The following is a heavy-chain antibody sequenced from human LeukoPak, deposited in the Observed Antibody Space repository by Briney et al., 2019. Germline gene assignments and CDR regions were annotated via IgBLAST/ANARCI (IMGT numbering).Heavy chain of an antibody. CDR2: IYYSGST. Sequence: PSGTLSLTCTVSGGSISSGDYYWSWIRQPPGKGLEWIGYIYYSGSTYYNPSLKSRVTISVDTSKNQFSLKLSSVTAADTAVYYCAREVIIPYYYGSGSYSNFDYWGQGTLVTVSS. V-gene: IGHV4-30-4*01. CDR3: AREVIIPYYYGSGSYSNFDY. D-gene: IGHD3-10*01. J-gene: IGHJ4*02. CDR1: GGSISSGDYY.